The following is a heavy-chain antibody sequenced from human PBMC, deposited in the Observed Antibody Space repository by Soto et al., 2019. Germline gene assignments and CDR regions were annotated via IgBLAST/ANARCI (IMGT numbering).Heavy chain of an antibody. V-gene: IGHV3-33*01. CDR3: ARSYDSSGYSYFDF. D-gene: IGHD3-22*01. CDR1: GFTFSSYG. J-gene: IGHJ4*02. CDR2: IWYDGSNK. Sequence: GGSLRLSCVASGFTFSSYGMHWVRQAPGKGLEWVAVIWYDGSNKYYSDSVKGRFTISRDNSKNTLSVQMNSLRAEDTAVYYCARSYDSSGYSYFDFWGQGTLVTVSS.